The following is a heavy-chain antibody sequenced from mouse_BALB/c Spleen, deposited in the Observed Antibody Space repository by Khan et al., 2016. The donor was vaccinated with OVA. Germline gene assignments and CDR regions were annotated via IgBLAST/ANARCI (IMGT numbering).Heavy chain of an antibody. CDR2: ISTYYGDA. CDR1: GYTFTDFA. CDR3: VRGSGKSRFAY. D-gene: IGHD1-3*01. Sequence: LQQQSGAELVRPGVSVKISCKGSGYTFTDFAMHWVKQSHAKSLEWLGVISTYYGDADYNHKFRDKATMTVDKSSSTAYMELAGLTSEDSAIYYCVRGSGKSRFAYWGQGTLVTVSA. J-gene: IGHJ3*01. V-gene: IGHV1S137*01.